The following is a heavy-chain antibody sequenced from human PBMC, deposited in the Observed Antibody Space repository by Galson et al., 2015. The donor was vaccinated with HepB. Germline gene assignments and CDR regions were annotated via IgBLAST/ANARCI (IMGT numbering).Heavy chain of an antibody. J-gene: IGHJ4*02. CDR3: AKDRNQRGGCGDY. V-gene: IGHV3-23*01. Sequence: SLRLSCAASGFTFSSYAMSWVRQAPGKGLEWVSAISGSGGSTYYADSVKGRFTISRDNSKNTLYLQMNSLRAEDTAVYYCAKDRNQRGGCGDYWGQGTLVTVSS. D-gene: IGHD2-15*01. CDR2: ISGSGGST. CDR1: GFTFSSYA.